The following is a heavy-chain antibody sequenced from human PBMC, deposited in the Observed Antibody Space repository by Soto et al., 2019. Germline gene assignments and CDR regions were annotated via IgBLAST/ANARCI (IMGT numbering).Heavy chain of an antibody. Sequence: ASVKVSCKPAGYTFTSCYMHWVRQAPGQGLEWMGIIDPSGGSTSYAQKFQGRVTMTRDTSTSTVYMELSSLRSEDTAAYYCERESKRALSIAARPHPKGRTHYYYYHGMDVWGQGTTVTVSS. J-gene: IGHJ6*02. V-gene: IGHV1-46*01. CDR2: IDPSGGST. D-gene: IGHD6-6*01. CDR1: GYTFTSCY. CDR3: ERESKRALSIAARPHPKGRTHYYYYHGMDV.